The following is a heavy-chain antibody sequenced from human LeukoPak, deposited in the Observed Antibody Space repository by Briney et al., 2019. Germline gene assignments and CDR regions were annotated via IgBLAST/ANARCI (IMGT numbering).Heavy chain of an antibody. CDR2: ISSSGSTI. Sequence: GGSLRLSCAASGFTFSDYYMSWIRQAPGKGLEWVSYISSSGSTIYYADSVKGRFTISRDNAKNSLYLQMNSLRAEDTAVYYCARPYGSGSYDAFDIWGQGTMVTVSS. CDR3: ARPYGSGSYDAFDI. J-gene: IGHJ3*02. V-gene: IGHV3-11*01. CDR1: GFTFSDYY. D-gene: IGHD3-10*01.